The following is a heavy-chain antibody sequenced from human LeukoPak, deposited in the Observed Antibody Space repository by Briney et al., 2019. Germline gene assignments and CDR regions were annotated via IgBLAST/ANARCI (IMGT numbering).Heavy chain of an antibody. Sequence: ASVKVSCKASGYTFTGYYMHWVRQAPGQGLEWMGWINPNSGGTNYAQKFQGRVTMTRDTSISTAYMELSRLRSDDTAVYYCARGTTVTPHLSNWVQGTLVTASS. D-gene: IGHD4-17*01. CDR2: INPNSGGT. J-gene: IGHJ4*02. CDR1: GYTFTGYY. CDR3: ARGTTVTPHLSN. V-gene: IGHV1-2*02.